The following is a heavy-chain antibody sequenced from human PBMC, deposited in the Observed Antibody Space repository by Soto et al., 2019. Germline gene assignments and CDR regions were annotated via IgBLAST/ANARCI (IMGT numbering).Heavy chain of an antibody. CDR1: GFTFSSYA. Sequence: QVQLVESGGGVVQPGRSLRLSCAASGFTFSSYAMHWVRQAPGKGLEWVAVISYDGSNKYYADSVKGRFTISRDNSKNTLYLQMNSLRAEDTAVYYCAKTTYYDFWSGYYIDYWGQGTLVTVSS. V-gene: IGHV3-30-3*02. J-gene: IGHJ4*02. CDR2: ISYDGSNK. CDR3: AKTTYYDFWSGYYIDY. D-gene: IGHD3-3*01.